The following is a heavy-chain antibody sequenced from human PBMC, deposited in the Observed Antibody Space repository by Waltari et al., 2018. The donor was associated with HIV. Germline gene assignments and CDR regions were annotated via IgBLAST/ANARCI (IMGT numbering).Heavy chain of an antibody. J-gene: IGHJ4*02. D-gene: IGHD3-3*01. Sequence: QVQLQESGPGLVKPSETLSLTCAVSGYSISSGYYWGWIRQPPGKGLEWIGGMYHSGSTYYNPSLRSRVTISVDTSKNQFSLKLSPVTAADTAVYYCARDFWSGYYVDYWGQGTLVTVSS. V-gene: IGHV4-38-2*02. CDR1: GYSISSGYY. CDR3: ARDFWSGYYVDY. CDR2: MYHSGST.